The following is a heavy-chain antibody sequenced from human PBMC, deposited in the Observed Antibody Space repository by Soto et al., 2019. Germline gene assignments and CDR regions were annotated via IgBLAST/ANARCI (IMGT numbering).Heavy chain of an antibody. CDR3: ARDTSGLAVAAHGCDY. CDR2: ISSSGSTI. J-gene: IGHJ4*02. CDR1: GFTFSDYY. Sequence: QVQLVESGGGLVKPGGSLRLSCAASGFTFSDYYMSWLRQAPGKGLEWVSYISSSGSTIYYADSVKGRFTISRDNAKNSLYLQMNSLRASDTAVYYCARDTSGLAVAAHGCDYWGQGTQVTVSS. V-gene: IGHV3-11*01. D-gene: IGHD6-19*01.